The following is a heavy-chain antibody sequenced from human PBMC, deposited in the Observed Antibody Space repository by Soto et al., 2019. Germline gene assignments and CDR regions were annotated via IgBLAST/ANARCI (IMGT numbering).Heavy chain of an antibody. CDR1: GGSLSSYY. V-gene: IGHV4-59*01. Sequence: QVQLQESGPGLVKPSETLSLTCTVSGGSLSSYYWSWIRQPPGKGLECIGYIYYSGSTNYKPPLKSRATISVDTSKNQFSLKLSSVTAADTAVYYCARVTSGYRPHFEYWGQGTLVTVSS. CDR2: IYYSGST. D-gene: IGHD3-3*01. CDR3: ARVTSGYRPHFEY. J-gene: IGHJ4*02.